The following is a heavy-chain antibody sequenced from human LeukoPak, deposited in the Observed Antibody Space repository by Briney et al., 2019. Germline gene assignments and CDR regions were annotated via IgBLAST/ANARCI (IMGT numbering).Heavy chain of an antibody. D-gene: IGHD3-22*01. CDR2: INQDGSEK. J-gene: IGHJ4*02. Sequence: GGSLRLSCAASGLTLSNYWMTWVRQAPGKGLEWVANINQDGSEKNYVDSVKGRFAISRDNAKNSLYLEMNSLRAEDMGVYYCARDSRGYPYWGQGTLVTVSS. V-gene: IGHV3-7*05. CDR1: GLTLSNYW. CDR3: ARDSRGYPY.